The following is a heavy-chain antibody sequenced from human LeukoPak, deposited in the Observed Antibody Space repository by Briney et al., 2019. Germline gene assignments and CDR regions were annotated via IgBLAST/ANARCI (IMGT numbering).Heavy chain of an antibody. CDR3: AKRGVVIRVILVGFHKEAYYFDS. D-gene: IGHD3-22*01. V-gene: IGHV3-30*18. CDR2: ISYDGSNK. CDR1: GFTFSSYG. J-gene: IGHJ4*02. Sequence: SGGSLRLSCAASGFTFSSYGMHWVRQAPGKGLEWVAVISYDGSNKYYADSVKGRFTISRDNAKNTLYLQMNSLRAEDTAVYFCAKRGVVIRVILVGFHKEAYYFDSWGQGVLVTVSS.